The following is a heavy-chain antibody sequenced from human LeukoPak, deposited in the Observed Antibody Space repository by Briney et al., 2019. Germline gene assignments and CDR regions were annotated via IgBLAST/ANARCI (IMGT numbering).Heavy chain of an antibody. CDR3: AKTPRMYYYDSSGYYYFDY. J-gene: IGHJ4*02. CDR1: GFTFSSYA. V-gene: IGHV3-23*01. CDR2: ISGSGGST. D-gene: IGHD3-22*01. Sequence: GGSLRLSCAASGFTFSSYAMSWVRQAPGKGLEWVSAISGSGGSTYYADSVKGRFTISRDNSKNTLYLQMNSLRAEDTAVYHCAKTPRMYYYDSSGYYYFDYWGQGTLVTVSS.